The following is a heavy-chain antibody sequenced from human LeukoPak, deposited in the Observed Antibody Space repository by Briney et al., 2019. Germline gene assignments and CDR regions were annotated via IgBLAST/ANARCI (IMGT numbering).Heavy chain of an antibody. CDR3: GLSGWHPYYCYDMDL. Sequence: GESLNISCNGSGYSFNNYWIGLVRQPPGKGLESVGISYPGVSYTSYLPSFPRQFTIPTDKNIRTPYLHWGSLEASDTPICFCGLSGWHPYYCYDMDLWGRGPTVTVS. J-gene: IGHJ6*02. CDR2: SYPGVSYT. CDR1: GYSFNNYW. D-gene: IGHD6-19*01. V-gene: IGHV5-51*01.